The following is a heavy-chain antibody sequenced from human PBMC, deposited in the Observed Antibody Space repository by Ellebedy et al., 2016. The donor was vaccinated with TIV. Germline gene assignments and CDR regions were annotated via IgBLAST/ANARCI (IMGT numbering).Heavy chain of an antibody. V-gene: IGHV1-24*01. J-gene: IGHJ5*02. CDR1: GYTLTELS. CDR2: FDPEDGET. CDR3: ARGGHSGYDPYNWFDP. D-gene: IGHD5-12*01. Sequence: ASVKVSCKVSGYTLTELSMHWVRQAPGKGLEWMGGFDPEDGETIYAQKFQGRVTMTEDTSTDTAYMELSSLRSEDTAVYYCARGGHSGYDPYNWFDPWGQGTLVTVSS.